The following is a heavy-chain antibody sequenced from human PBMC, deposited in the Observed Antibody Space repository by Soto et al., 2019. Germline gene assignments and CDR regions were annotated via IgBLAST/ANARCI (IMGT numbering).Heavy chain of an antibody. CDR2: ISAYNGNT. D-gene: IGHD5-12*01. V-gene: IGHV1-18*01. Sequence: QVQLVQSGAEVKKPGASVKVSCKASGYTFTSYGINWVRQAPGQGLEWMGWISAYNGNTHYAQKLQARVTMTTDTSTSTAYMELRSRRSEDTAVYYCARVQSGYDFAYWGQGTLVTVSS. J-gene: IGHJ4*02. CDR3: ARVQSGYDFAY. CDR1: GYTFTSYG.